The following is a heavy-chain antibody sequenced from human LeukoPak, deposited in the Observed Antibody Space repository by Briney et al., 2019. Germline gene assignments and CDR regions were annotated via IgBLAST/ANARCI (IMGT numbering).Heavy chain of an antibody. CDR1: GFTFSSYA. J-gene: IGHJ3*02. V-gene: IGHV3-23*01. D-gene: IGHD3-22*01. CDR2: ISGSGST. CDR3: LYDSSGYYYVGAFDI. Sequence: GGSLRLSCAASGFTFSSYAMSWVRQAPGKGLEWVSAISGSGSTYYADSVKGRFTISRDNSKNTLYLQMNSLRAEDTAVYYCLYDSSGYYYVGAFDIWGQGTMVTVSS.